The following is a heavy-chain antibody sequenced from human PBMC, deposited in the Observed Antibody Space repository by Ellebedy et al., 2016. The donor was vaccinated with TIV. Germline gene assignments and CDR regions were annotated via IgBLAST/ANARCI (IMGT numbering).Heavy chain of an antibody. CDR2: ISGRGDK. CDR3: AKASGWEHEY. Sequence: PGGSLRLSCAASGFAVSSNGMSWVRQAPGKGLEWVSGISGRGDKDYADSVKGRFTITRDNSKNTLLLQMNSLRVEDTALYYCAKASGWEHEYWGQGTLVTISS. J-gene: IGHJ4*02. V-gene: IGHV3-23*01. D-gene: IGHD3-10*01. CDR1: GFAVSSNG.